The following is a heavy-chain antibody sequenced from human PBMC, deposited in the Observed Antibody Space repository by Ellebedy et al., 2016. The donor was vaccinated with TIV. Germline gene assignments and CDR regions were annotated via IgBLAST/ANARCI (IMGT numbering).Heavy chain of an antibody. J-gene: IGHJ4*02. Sequence: GESLKISCAASGFTFSSYAMSCVRFAPGKGLDWVSAISGSGGGTYYANSGNGRFTISRDNAKHSLYLHMNSLRDEDTAVYYCVRYSPLYCGGDCYTHQGGDYWGQGTLVTVSS. D-gene: IGHD2-21*02. CDR2: ISGSGGGT. CDR3: VRYSPLYCGGDCYTHQGGDY. CDR1: GFTFSSYA. V-gene: IGHV3-23*01.